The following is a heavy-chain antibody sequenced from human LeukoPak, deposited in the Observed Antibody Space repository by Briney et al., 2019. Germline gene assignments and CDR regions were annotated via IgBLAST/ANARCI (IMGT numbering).Heavy chain of an antibody. CDR2: IYYSGST. J-gene: IGHJ4*02. CDR3: ARAIVYSSGWYKTFDY. Sequence: SETLSLTCTVSGGSISSSSYYWGWIRQPPGKGLEWIGSIYYSGSTYCNPSLKSRVTISVDTSKNQFSLKLSSVTAADTAVYYCARAIVYSSGWYKTFDYWGQGTLVTVSS. CDR1: GGSISSSSYY. V-gene: IGHV4-39*01. D-gene: IGHD6-19*01.